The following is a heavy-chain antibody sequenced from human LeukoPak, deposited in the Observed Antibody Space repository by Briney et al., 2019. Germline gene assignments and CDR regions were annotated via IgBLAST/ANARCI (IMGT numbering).Heavy chain of an antibody. J-gene: IGHJ4*02. D-gene: IGHD2-15*01. CDR2: ISPYNGNT. CDR3: ARDWGKQQVVADS. V-gene: IGHV1-18*01. Sequence: GASVKVSCKASGYTFTNYGISWVRQAPGQGLEWMGWISPYNGNTNYAQKLQGRVTMTTDTSTSTAYMELRSLRSDDTAVYYCARDWGKQQVVADSWGQGTLVIVSS. CDR1: GYTFTNYG.